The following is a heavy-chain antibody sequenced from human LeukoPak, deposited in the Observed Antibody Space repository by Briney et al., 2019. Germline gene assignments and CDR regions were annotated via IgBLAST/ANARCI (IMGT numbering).Heavy chain of an antibody. CDR3: AKDLSRGYCSSTSCYNWFDP. D-gene: IGHD2-2*01. Sequence: PGGSLRLSCAASGFTFSSYGMHWVRQAPGKGLEWVAVISYDGSNKYYADSVKGRFTISRDNSKNTLYLQMNSLRAKDTAVYYCAKDLSRGYCSSTSCYNWFDPWGQGTLVTVSS. CDR1: GFTFSSYG. CDR2: ISYDGSNK. V-gene: IGHV3-30*18. J-gene: IGHJ5*02.